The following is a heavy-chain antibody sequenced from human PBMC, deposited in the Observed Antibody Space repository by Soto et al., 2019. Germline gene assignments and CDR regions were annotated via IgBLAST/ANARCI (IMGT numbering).Heavy chain of an antibody. V-gene: IGHV3-30-3*01. CDR3: AREGIAVAGFFDY. CDR1: GFTFSSYA. J-gene: IGHJ4*02. Sequence: GGSLRLSCAASGFTFSSYAMHWVRQAPGKGLEWVAVISYDGSNKYYADSVKGRFTISRDNSKNTLYLQMNSLRAEDTAVYYCAREGIAVAGFFDYWGQGTLVTVSS. CDR2: ISYDGSNK. D-gene: IGHD6-19*01.